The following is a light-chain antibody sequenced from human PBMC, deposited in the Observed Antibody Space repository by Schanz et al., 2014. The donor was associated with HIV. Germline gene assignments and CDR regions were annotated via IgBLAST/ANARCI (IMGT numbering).Light chain of an antibody. CDR3: ASYTTSHTFV. CDR1: NSDVGGYNF. V-gene: IGLV2-14*01. CDR2: EDS. J-gene: IGLJ1*01. Sequence: QSVLTQPASLSGSPGQSITISCTEINSDVGGYNFVSWYQQHPGKAPKLMIYEDSKRPSGVSNRFSGSKSGNTASLTISALQAEDEADYYCASYTTSHTFVFGTGTKVTVL.